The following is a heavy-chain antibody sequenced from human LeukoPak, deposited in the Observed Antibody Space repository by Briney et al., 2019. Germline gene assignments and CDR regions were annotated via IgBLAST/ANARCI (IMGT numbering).Heavy chain of an antibody. J-gene: IGHJ4*02. CDR1: GGSISSSSYY. D-gene: IGHD7-27*01. Sequence: SETLSLTCTVSGGSISSSSYYWGWIRQPPGKGLGWIGSIYYSGSTYYNPSLKSRVTISADTSKNQFSLKLYSVTAADTAVYYCATRKLGNDYWGQGTLVTVSS. CDR3: ATRKLGNDY. CDR2: IYYSGST. V-gene: IGHV4-39*07.